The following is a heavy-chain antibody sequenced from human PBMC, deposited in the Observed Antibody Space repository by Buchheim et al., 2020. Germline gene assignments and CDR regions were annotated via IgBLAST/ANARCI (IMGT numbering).Heavy chain of an antibody. CDR2: ISGSGAHT. CDR1: GFTFSNYA. V-gene: IGHV3-23*01. Sequence: EVQLLESGGGLVQPGGSLRLSCAASGFTFSNYAMRWVRQAPGKGLEWVSAISGSGAHTYYADSVKGRFSISRDNSNNTLHLQLHSLRVEDTAVYYCARHDYGDFEGGSFDYWGQGTL. CDR3: ARHDYGDFEGGSFDY. D-gene: IGHD4-17*01. J-gene: IGHJ4*02.